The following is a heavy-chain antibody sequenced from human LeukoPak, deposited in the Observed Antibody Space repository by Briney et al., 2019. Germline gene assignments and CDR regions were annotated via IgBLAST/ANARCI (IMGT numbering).Heavy chain of an antibody. CDR2: INHSGST. V-gene: IGHV4-34*01. CDR3: ARGQNYYDSNSHDY. Sequence: SETLSLTCAVYGGSFSGYYWSWIRQPPGKGLEWIGEINHSGSTNYNPSLKSRVAISVDTSKNQFSLKLSSVTAADTAVYYCARGQNYYDSNSHDYWGQGTLVTVSS. CDR1: GGSFSGYY. J-gene: IGHJ4*02. D-gene: IGHD3-22*01.